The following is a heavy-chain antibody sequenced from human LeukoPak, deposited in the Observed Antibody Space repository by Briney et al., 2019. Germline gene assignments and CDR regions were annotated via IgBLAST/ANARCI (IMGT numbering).Heavy chain of an antibody. CDR3: ARKVRFGELLLFDY. CDR2: IYTSGST. Sequence: PSETLSLTCTVSGGSISSGSYYWSWIRQPAGKGLEWIGRIYTSGSTNYNPSLKSRVTISVDTSKNQFSLKLSSVTAADTAVYYCARKVRFGELLLFDYWGQGTLVTVSS. V-gene: IGHV4-61*02. D-gene: IGHD3-10*01. J-gene: IGHJ4*02. CDR1: GGSISSGSYY.